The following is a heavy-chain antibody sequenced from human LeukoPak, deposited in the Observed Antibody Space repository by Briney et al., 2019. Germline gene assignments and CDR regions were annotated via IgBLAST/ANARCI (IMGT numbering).Heavy chain of an antibody. CDR1: GFTFGSFG. J-gene: IGHJ6*02. Sequence: PGGSLRLSCEASGFTFGSFGMNWVRQAPGKGLEWVSYIISSSSTIYYADSVKGRFTISRGDAKNSLYLQMNSLRAEDTGVYYCARESGGHYYYGMDVWGQGTTVTVSS. CDR2: IISSSSTI. V-gene: IGHV3-48*04. CDR3: ARESGGHYYYGMDV. D-gene: IGHD2-15*01.